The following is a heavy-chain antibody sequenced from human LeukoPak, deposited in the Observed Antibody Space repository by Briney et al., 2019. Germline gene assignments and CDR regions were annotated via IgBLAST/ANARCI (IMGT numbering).Heavy chain of an antibody. CDR2: INHSGST. D-gene: IGHD1-26*01. J-gene: IGHJ5*02. Sequence: SETLSLTCAVYGGSFSGYYWSWIRQPPGKGLEWIGEINHSGSTNYNPSLKSRVTISVDTSKNQFSLKLSSVTAADTAVYYCARGGPYSGSYLRRSGWFDPWGQGTLVTVSP. V-gene: IGHV4-34*01. CDR1: GGSFSGYY. CDR3: ARGGPYSGSYLRRSGWFDP.